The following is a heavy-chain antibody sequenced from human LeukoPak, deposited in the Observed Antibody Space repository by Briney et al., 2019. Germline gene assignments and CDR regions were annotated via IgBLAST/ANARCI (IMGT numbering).Heavy chain of an antibody. CDR1: GFTFTDYF. J-gene: IGHJ5*02. CDR3: ARRDNWFDP. CDR2: INPNSGDT. V-gene: IGHV1-2*02. Sequence: ASVTVSCKASGFTFTDYFLFWVRQAPGQGLEWMGWINPNSGDTDYAQKFRGRVTMTRDTSITTAYMELSRLTSDDTAVYYCARRDNWFDPWGQGTLVTVSS.